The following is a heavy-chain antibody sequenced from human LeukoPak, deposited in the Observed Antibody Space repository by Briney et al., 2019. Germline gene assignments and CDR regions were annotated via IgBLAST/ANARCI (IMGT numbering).Heavy chain of an antibody. CDR2: INHSGST. J-gene: IGHJ6*04. V-gene: IGHV4-34*01. D-gene: IGHD6-13*01. CDR1: GGSSSGYY. Sequence: PSETLSLTCAVYGGSSSGYYWSWSRQPPGKGLEWIGEINHSGSTNYNPSLKSRVTISVDTSKNQFSLKLSSVTAADTAVYYCARDQYSSSWYTPPNRGMDVWGKGTTVTVSS. CDR3: ARDQYSSSWYTPPNRGMDV.